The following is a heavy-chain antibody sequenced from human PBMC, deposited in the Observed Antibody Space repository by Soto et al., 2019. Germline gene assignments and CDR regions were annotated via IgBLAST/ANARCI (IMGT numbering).Heavy chain of an antibody. CDR1: GFTFSSYA. V-gene: IGHV3-30*04. J-gene: IGHJ4*02. Sequence: QVQLVESGGGVVQPGRSLRLSCAASGFTFSSYAMHWVRQAPGKGLEWVAVISYDGSNKYYADSVKGRFTISRDNSKNTLYLQMNSLRAEDTAVYYCANSYDILTGPPPIWGQGTLVTVSS. CDR2: ISYDGSNK. D-gene: IGHD3-9*01. CDR3: ANSYDILTGPPPI.